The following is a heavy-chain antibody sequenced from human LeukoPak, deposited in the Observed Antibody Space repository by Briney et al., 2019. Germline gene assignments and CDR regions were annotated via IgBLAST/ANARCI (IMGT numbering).Heavy chain of an antibody. J-gene: IGHJ4*02. CDR3: AKATGKYSSSWLFFDY. Sequence: GRSLRLSCAASGFAFSSYGIHWVRQAPAKGLEWVAVISYDGSNKYYADSVKGRFTISRDNSKNTLYLQMNSLRAEDTAVYYCAKATGKYSSSWLFFDYWGQGTLVSVSS. CDR2: ISYDGSNK. D-gene: IGHD6-13*01. CDR1: GFAFSSYG. V-gene: IGHV3-30*18.